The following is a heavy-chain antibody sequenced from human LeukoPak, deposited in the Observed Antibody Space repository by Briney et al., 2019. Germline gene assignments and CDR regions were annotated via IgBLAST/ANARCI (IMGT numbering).Heavy chain of an antibody. CDR2: IYYSGNT. V-gene: IGHV4-39*01. CDR1: GGSISSSSYY. Sequence: SETLSHTCTVSGGSISSSSYYWGWIRQPPGKGLEWIGSIYYSGNTYYNPSLKSRLTISVDTSKNQFSLKLSSVTAADTAVYYCARLEISGTDYWGQGTLVTVSS. CDR3: ARLEISGTDY. J-gene: IGHJ4*02. D-gene: IGHD1-26*01.